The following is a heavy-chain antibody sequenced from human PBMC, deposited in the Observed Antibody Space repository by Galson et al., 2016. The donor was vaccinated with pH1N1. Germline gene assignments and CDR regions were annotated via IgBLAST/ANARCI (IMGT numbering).Heavy chain of an antibody. CDR1: GFTFNKYG. Sequence: SLRLSCAASGFTFNKYGMHWVRQAPCKGLEWVAVISYDGSNKYYADSVKGRFTISRDDSKNMLYLQMNSLRAEDTAVYYCAKVVRGSSWPSFDYWGQGTLVTVSS. D-gene: IGHD6-13*01. CDR2: ISYDGSNK. J-gene: IGHJ4*02. CDR3: AKVVRGSSWPSFDY. V-gene: IGHV3-30*18.